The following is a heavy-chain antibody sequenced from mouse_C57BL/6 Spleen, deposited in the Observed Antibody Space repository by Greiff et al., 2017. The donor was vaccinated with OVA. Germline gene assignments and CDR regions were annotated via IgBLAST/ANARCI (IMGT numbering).Heavy chain of an antibody. D-gene: IGHD2-1*01. Sequence: EVQLQQSGPELVKPGASVKISCKASGYTFTDYYMNWVKQSHGKSLEWIGDINPNNGGTSYNQKFKGKATLTVDKSSSTAYMELRSLTSEDSAVYYCARRYYGNYVWYFDVWGTGTTVTVSS. CDR2: INPNNGGT. CDR3: ARRYYGNYVWYFDV. J-gene: IGHJ1*03. CDR1: GYTFTDYY. V-gene: IGHV1-26*01.